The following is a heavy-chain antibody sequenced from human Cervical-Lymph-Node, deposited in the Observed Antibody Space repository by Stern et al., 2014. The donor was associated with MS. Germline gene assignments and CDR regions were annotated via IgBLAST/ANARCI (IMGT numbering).Heavy chain of an antibody. Sequence: EVQLVESGAEVKKPGESLRISCEVSGYRFTNNWIGWVRQMPGKGLEWMGTIYPGDSETRYSPSFQGQVTILVDKSNPTTYRQWSSLKASDTAIYYCARRGHGYMGIDYWGQGTLVTVSS. CDR1: GYRFTNNW. CDR3: ARRGHGYMGIDY. J-gene: IGHJ4*02. CDR2: IYPGDSET. D-gene: IGHD1-1*01. V-gene: IGHV5-51*03.